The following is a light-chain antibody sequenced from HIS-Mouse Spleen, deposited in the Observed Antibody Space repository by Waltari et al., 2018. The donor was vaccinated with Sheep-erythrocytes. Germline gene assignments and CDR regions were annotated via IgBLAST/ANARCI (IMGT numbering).Light chain of an antibody. J-gene: IGLJ2*01. CDR3: QAWDSSTAV. Sequence: SYELTQPPSVSVSPGQTASITCSGDKLGDKYACWYQQKPGQSPVLVLYQDSKRPSGIPERFSGSNSGNTATLTICGTQAMDEADYYCQAWDSSTAVFGGGTKLTVL. V-gene: IGLV3-1*01. CDR2: QDS. CDR1: KLGDKY.